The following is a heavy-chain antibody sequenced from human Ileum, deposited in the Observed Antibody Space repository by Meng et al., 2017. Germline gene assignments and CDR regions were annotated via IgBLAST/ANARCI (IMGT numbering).Heavy chain of an antibody. CDR3: VRGIGDIRVGFDY. D-gene: IGHD5-12*01. CDR2: IFHGGTT. V-gene: IGHV4-4*02. J-gene: IGHJ4*02. Sequence: QVRRSEPGPGLVKPSGTLSLTGAVSGDSISSGNWWNWVRQSPGKGLEWIGEIFHGGTTNYNPSLKNRVTLLMDKSKNQFSLQLTSVTAADTAVFYCVRGIGDIRVGFDYWGQGILVTVSS. CDR1: GDSISSGNW.